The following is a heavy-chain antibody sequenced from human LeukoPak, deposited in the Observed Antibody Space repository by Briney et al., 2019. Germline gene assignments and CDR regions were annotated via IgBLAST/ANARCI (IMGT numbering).Heavy chain of an antibody. CDR3: ARYCSSTSCYHFDY. J-gene: IGHJ4*02. CDR1: GGSSSSYY. CDR2: IYYSGST. D-gene: IGHD2-2*01. V-gene: IGHV4-59*08. Sequence: SETLSLTGTGSGGSSSSYYWSWIRQPPGKGLEWMGYIYYSGSTNYNPSLTSRVTISVDTSKHPFSLKLSSVTAADTAVYYCARYCSSTSCYHFDYWGQGTLVTVSS.